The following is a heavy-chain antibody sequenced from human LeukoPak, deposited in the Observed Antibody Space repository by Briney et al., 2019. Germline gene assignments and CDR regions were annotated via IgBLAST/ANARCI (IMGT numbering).Heavy chain of an antibody. CDR2: IGVFNGNR. D-gene: IGHD1-26*01. CDR3: GRDWDWHVQF. Sequence: ASVKVSCKASGYTFTSYDMHCVRQAPGQGLEWIGWIGVFNGNRNYAKSVQGRITLTADTSTNTTYTELRSLTSDDTAVYFCGRDWDWHVQFWGQGTLITVSS. J-gene: IGHJ4*02. V-gene: IGHV1-18*01. CDR1: GYTFTSYD.